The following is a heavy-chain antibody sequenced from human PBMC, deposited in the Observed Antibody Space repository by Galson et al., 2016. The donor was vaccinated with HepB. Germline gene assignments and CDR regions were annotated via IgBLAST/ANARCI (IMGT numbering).Heavy chain of an antibody. CDR3: ARFTQEWLDRVYYFDY. CDR1: GFTFGSYA. D-gene: IGHD6-19*01. J-gene: IGHJ4*02. CDR2: IRGDGGSN. V-gene: IGHV3-23*01. Sequence: SLRLSCAASGFTFGSYAMSWVRQAPGKGLEWVSAIRGDGGSNYYAGSVQGRFTSSRHRSTNTLYLQMNSLRADDTAVYYCARFTQEWLDRVYYFDYWGQGTLVTVSS.